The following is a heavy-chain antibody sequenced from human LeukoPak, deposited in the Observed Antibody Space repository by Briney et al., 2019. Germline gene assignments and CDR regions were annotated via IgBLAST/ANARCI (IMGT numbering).Heavy chain of an antibody. CDR2: ISSSNNTR. CDR1: GFTFSRYG. J-gene: IGHJ4*02. V-gene: IGHV3-48*01. CDR3: VSLGGITVTGPYDFDC. D-gene: IGHD1-20*01. Sequence: GGSLRLSCAASGFTFSRYGINWVRQAPGKGLEWISYISSSNNTRRYADSVKGRFTISRDNAKNSVYLQMNSLRAEDTAVYYCVSLGGITVTGPYDFDCWGQGTVVTVSS.